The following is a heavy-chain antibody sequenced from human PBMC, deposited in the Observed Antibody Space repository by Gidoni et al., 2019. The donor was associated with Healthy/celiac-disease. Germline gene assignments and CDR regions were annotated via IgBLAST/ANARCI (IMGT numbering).Heavy chain of an antibody. D-gene: IGHD5-18*01. CDR3: ARDFGGYSYGLRYYYYYGMDV. CDR1: GFTFRSYR. Sequence: EVQLVESGGGLVKPGGSLRLSCAASGFTFRSYRMNWVRQAPGKGLEGVSSISSSSSHIYYADSVKGRFTISRDNAKNSLYLQMNSLRAEDTAVYYCARDFGGYSYGLRYYYYYGMDVWGQGTTVTVSS. CDR2: ISSSSSHI. V-gene: IGHV3-21*01. J-gene: IGHJ6*02.